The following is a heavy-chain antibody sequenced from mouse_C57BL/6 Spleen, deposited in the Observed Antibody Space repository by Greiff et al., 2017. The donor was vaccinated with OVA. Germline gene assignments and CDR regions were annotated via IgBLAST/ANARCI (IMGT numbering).Heavy chain of an antibody. CDR1: GYTFTSYW. CDR2: INPSNGGT. D-gene: IGHD1-1*01. Sequence: QVQLQQPGTELVKPGASVKLSCKASGYTFTSYWMDWVKQRPGQGLEWIGNINPSNGGTNYNEKFKSKATLTVDKSSSTAYMQLSSLTSEDSAVYYCASSITTVVAVDYWGQGTTLTVSS. CDR3: ASSITTVVAVDY. V-gene: IGHV1-53*01. J-gene: IGHJ2*01.